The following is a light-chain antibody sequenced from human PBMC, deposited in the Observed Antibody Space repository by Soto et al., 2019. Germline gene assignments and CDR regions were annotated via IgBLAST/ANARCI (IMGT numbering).Light chain of an antibody. J-gene: IGLJ2*01. CDR2: EVS. CDR3: SSYGGSNNLI. V-gene: IGLV2-8*01. CDR1: SSDVGGYSY. Sequence: QSVLTQPPSASGSPGQSVTISCTGASSDVGGYSYVSWYQQHPGKAPKLMIYEVSQRPSGVPDRFSGSKSGNTASLTVSGLQAEDEADYYCSSYGGSNNLIFGGGTQLTVL.